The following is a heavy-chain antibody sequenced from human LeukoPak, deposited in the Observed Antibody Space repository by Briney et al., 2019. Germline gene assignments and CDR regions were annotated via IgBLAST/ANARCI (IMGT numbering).Heavy chain of an antibody. V-gene: IGHV3-7*01. D-gene: IGHD1-26*01. Sequence: GGSLRLSCAASGFSFSNYWMSWVRQAPGKALEWVADIKEDGSKKYYGDSVEGRFSISRDNAMNSLYLQMNSLRAEDTAVYYCTRDEVGATTEFDSWGQGTLVTVS. J-gene: IGHJ4*02. CDR3: TRDEVGATTEFDS. CDR1: GFSFSNYW. CDR2: IKEDGSKK.